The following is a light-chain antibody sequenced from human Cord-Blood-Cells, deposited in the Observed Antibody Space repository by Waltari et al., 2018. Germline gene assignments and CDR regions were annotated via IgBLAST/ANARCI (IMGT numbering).Light chain of an antibody. V-gene: IGKV1-5*01. CDR1: QSISSW. CDR2: DAS. J-gene: IGKJ2*01. CDR3: QQYNSYSQYT. Sequence: DIQMTQSPSTLSASVGDRVTITCRASQSISSWLAWNQQKPGKAPKLLIYDASSLERGVPSRFSGSGSGTEFTLTISSLQPDDFATYYCQQYNSYSQYTFGQGTKLEIK.